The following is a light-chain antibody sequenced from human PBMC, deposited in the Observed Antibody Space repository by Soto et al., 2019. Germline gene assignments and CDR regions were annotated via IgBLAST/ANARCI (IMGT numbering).Light chain of an antibody. J-gene: IGKJ1*01. CDR1: QSISTY. CDR2: ATS. CDR3: QQSYSTPPGT. V-gene: IGKV1-39*01. Sequence: DIQMTQSPSSLSASVGDGVTITCRASQSISTYLIWYQQKPGKAPKLLIDATSSLQSGVPSTFSVSGSGTDFTLTISSLQPEDCATYYGQQSYSTPPGTFGQGTKVEIK.